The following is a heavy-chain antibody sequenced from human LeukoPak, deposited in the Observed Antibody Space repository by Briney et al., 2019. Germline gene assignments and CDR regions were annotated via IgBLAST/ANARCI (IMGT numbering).Heavy chain of an antibody. CDR1: GGSISSSSYY. D-gene: IGHD3-22*01. Sequence: SETLSLTCTVSGGSISSSSYYWGWIRQPPGKGLEWIGSIYYSGSTYYNPSLKSRVTISVDTSKNQFSLKLSSVTAADTAVYYCARRRYHESSGYYSYYFDYWGQGTLVTVSS. J-gene: IGHJ4*02. CDR3: ARRRYHESSGYYSYYFDY. V-gene: IGHV4-39*01. CDR2: IYYSGST.